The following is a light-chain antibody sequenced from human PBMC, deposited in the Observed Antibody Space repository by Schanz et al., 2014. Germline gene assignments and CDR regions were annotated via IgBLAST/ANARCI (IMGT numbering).Light chain of an antibody. V-gene: IGKV3-20*01. CDR3: QQFAGSPPIMYT. Sequence: EIVLTQSPGTLSVSPGERATLSCRASQSVSSNLAWYQQKPGQAPRLLIYGASSRATGTPDRFSGSGSGTDFTLTISRLEPEDFAVYYCQQFAGSPPIMYTFGQGTKLEIK. J-gene: IGKJ2*01. CDR2: GAS. CDR1: QSVSSN.